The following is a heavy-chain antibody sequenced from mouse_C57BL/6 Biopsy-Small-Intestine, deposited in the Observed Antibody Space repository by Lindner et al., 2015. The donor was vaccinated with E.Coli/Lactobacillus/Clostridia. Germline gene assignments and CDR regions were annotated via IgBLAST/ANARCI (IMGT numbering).Heavy chain of an antibody. CDR3: ARRYGNSYYFDY. CDR2: ALPGSNNV. CDR1: GYTFTGYW. D-gene: IGHD2-1*01. V-gene: IGHV1-9*01. J-gene: IGHJ2*01. Sequence: VQLQESGAELMKPGASVKLACKATGYTFTGYWIRWVKQRPGRGLEWIGEALPGSNNVNYNEKFKGKATFTADTSSNTAYMQLSSLTTEDSAIYYCARRYGNSYYFDYWGQGTTLTVSS.